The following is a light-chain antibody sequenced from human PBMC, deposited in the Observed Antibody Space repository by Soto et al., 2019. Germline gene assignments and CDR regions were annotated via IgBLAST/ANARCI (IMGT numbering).Light chain of an antibody. V-gene: IGLV2-14*01. Sequence: QSVLTQPASVSGSPGQSITISCTGTSSDVVGYNYVSWYQQHPGKAPKLMIYEVSNRPSGVSNRFSGSKSGNTASLTISGLQAEDEADYYCSSYTSSSTLFGGGTKLTVL. J-gene: IGLJ2*01. CDR3: SSYTSSSTL. CDR2: EVS. CDR1: SSDVVGYNY.